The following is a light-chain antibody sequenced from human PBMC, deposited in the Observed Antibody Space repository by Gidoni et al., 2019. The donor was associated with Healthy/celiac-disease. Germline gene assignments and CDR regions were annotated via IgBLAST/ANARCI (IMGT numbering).Light chain of an antibody. J-gene: IGKJ1*01. Sequence: IALTQSPGTLSLAPVDRATLTCRASQNVSSSYLGWYQQKPGQAPRLLIYGASSRATGIPARFSGSGSGTDFTLTISRLEPEDFAVYYCHQYDSSPRTFGQGTKVEIK. CDR3: HQYDSSPRT. CDR2: GAS. CDR1: QNVSSSY. V-gene: IGKV3-20*01.